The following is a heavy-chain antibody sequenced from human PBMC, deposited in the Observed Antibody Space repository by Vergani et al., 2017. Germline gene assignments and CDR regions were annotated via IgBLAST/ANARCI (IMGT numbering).Heavy chain of an antibody. J-gene: IGHJ4*02. Sequence: QVKLQESGPGLVKPSETLSLTCTVSGASVNSYYWSWIRQPPGKGLEWMGYVSFRGDTIYAPSFKGRMTISLNTSSNQFSLYLTSVTAADTAVYYCARSGIYYGAGSPDYWGQGTLVTVSS. CDR2: VSFRGDT. V-gene: IGHV4-59*02. CDR1: GASVNSYY. D-gene: IGHD3-10*01. CDR3: ARSGIYYGAGSPDY.